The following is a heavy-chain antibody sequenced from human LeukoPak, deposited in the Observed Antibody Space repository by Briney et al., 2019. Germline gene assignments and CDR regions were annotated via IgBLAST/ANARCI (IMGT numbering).Heavy chain of an antibody. Sequence: GGSLRLSCAASGFTFSSYGMHWVRQAPGKGLEWVSVIYSGGSTYYADSVKGRFTISRDNSKNTLYLQMNSLRAEDTAVYYCARGGSGYDFPRTYYYYYMDVWGKGTTVTISS. CDR1: GFTFSSYG. J-gene: IGHJ6*03. V-gene: IGHV3-53*01. CDR2: IYSGGST. CDR3: ARGGSGYDFPRTYYYYYMDV. D-gene: IGHD5-12*01.